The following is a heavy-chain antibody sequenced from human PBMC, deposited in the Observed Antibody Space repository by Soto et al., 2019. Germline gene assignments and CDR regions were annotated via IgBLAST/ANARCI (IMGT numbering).Heavy chain of an antibody. CDR1: GGSINSGDYS. V-gene: IGHV4-30-2*01. Sequence: QLQLQESGSGLVKPSQTLSLTCTVSGGSINSGDYSWTWIRQPPGKGLEWIGYIYHTGTTYYNMSLKIRVTISVDRSNNQFSLKLSSVTAADTAVYYCARGINYYDSSGDSWFDPWGQGTLVTVSS. CDR3: ARGINYYDSSGDSWFDP. J-gene: IGHJ5*02. CDR2: IYHTGTT. D-gene: IGHD3-22*01.